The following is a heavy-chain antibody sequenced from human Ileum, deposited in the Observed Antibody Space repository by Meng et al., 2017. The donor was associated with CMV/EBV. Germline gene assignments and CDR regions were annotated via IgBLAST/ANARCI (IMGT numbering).Heavy chain of an antibody. CDR3: ARGTGYCSSTSCYLSHYYYYYYGMDV. CDR2: ISSSGSTI. D-gene: IGHD2-2*01. CDR1: GFTFSDYY. V-gene: IGHV3-11*01. Sequence: GGSLRLSCAASGFTFSDYYMSWIRQAPGKGLEWVSYISSSGSTIYYADSVKGRFTISRDNAKNSLYLQMNSLTAEDTAVYYCARGTGYCSSTSCYLSHYYYYYYGMDVWGQGTTVTVSS. J-gene: IGHJ6*02.